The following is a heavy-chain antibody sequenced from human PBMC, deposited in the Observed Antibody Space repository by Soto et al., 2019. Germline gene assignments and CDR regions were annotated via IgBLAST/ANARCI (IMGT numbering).Heavy chain of an antibody. D-gene: IGHD5-12*01. CDR2: IYYSGST. CDR1: GGSGSSGSYY. Sequence: NLPETLSLTCTVSGGSGSSGSYYWSWIRQPPGEGLEWIGYIYYSGSTNYNPSLKSRVTISVDKYKNQFSLKLSSVTAADTAVYYCARRQLGIVATTSSYLDPYYYYGMDVWGQGTTVTVSS. V-gene: IGHV4-61*01. CDR3: ARRQLGIVATTSSYLDPYYYYGMDV. J-gene: IGHJ6*02.